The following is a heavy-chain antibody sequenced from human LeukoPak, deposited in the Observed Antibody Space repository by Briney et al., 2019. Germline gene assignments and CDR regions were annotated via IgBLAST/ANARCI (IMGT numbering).Heavy chain of an antibody. D-gene: IGHD6-19*01. CDR3: EKGGAGSGWSATIDI. J-gene: IGHJ3*02. V-gene: IGHV3-9*03. CDR1: GFTFDDYA. Sequence: GGSLRLSCAASGFTFDDYAMHWVRQGPGKGLEWVSGISWNSGRIGYADSVEGRFTISRDNAKNSLYLQMNRLRVEDMALYYCEKGGAGSGWSATIDIWGQGTMVTVSS. CDR2: ISWNSGRI.